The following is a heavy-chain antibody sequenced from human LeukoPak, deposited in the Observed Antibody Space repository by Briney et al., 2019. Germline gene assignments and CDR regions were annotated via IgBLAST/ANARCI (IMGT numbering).Heavy chain of an antibody. D-gene: IGHD6-19*01. CDR2: INPSGGST. CDR1: GYTFTAYY. J-gene: IGHJ4*02. V-gene: IGHV1-46*01. Sequence: GASVKVSCKASGYTFTAYYMHWVRQAPGQGLEWMGIINPSGGSTSYAQKFQGRVTMTRDTSTSTVYMELSSLRSEDTAVYYCARDAHSSGWYGSSYDYWGQGTLVTVSS. CDR3: ARDAHSSGWYGSSYDY.